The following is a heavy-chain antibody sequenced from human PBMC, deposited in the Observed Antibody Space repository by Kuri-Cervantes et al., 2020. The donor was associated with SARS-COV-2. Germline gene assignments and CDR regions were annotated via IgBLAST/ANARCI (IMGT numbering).Heavy chain of an antibody. CDR2: IYHSGST. CDR3: ARGWDAPGYFDY. Sequence: SETLSLTCAVYGESFIGYYWGWIRQPPGKGLVRIGSIYHSGSTYYNPSLKSRVTISVDTSKNQFSLKLSSVTAADTAVYYCARGWDAPGYFDYWGQGTLVTVSS. D-gene: IGHD1-26*01. CDR1: GESFIGYY. V-gene: IGHV4-38-2*01. J-gene: IGHJ4*02.